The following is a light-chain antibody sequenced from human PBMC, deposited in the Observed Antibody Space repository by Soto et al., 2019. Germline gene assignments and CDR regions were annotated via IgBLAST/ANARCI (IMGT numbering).Light chain of an antibody. V-gene: IGLV2-14*03. J-gene: IGLJ1*01. CDR3: SSYTTSNTRQIV. CDR2: DVT. Sequence: QSVLTQPASVSGSHGPSTTISCTGTSSDVGGYNYVSWYQHHPGKAPKLIIYDVTNRPSGVSNPFSGSKSGNTASLTISGLQPEDEADSYCSSYTTSNTRQIVFGTGTKFTVL. CDR1: SSDVGGYNY.